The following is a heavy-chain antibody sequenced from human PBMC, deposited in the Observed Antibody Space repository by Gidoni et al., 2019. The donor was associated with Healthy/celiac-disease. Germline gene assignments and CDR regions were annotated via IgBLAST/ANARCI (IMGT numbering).Heavy chain of an antibody. D-gene: IGHD2-2*01. CDR1: GFTFSSYA. Sequence: EVQLVESGGGLVQPGVSLRLSCAASGFTFSSYAMSWVRQAPGKGLEWVSAISGSGGSTYYADSVKGRFTISRDNSKNTLYLQMNSLRAEDTAVYYCANTGTMYQLPFYLWWGQGTLVTVSS. CDR3: ANTGTMYQLPFYLW. CDR2: ISGSGGST. V-gene: IGHV3-23*04. J-gene: IGHJ4*02.